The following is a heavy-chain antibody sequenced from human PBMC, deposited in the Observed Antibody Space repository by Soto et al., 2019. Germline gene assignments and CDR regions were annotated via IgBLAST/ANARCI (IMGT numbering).Heavy chain of an antibody. CDR2: ISTYNANT. V-gene: IGHV1-18*01. J-gene: IGHJ6*03. D-gene: IGHD1-7*01. Sequence: ASVKVSCKASGYTFSSYGINWVRQAPGQGLEWMGWISTYNANTNYAQKLRDRVNITTDTSTSTAYMELRSLRSDDAAVYYCARGKPMAAGTTSFYYLDVWGNGTTVTVSS. CDR3: ARGKPMAAGTTSFYYLDV. CDR1: GYTFSSYG.